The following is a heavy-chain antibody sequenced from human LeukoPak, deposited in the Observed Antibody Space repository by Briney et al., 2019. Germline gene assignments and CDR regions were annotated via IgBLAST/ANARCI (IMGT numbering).Heavy chain of an antibody. Sequence: SETLSLTCTVSAYSISSDYYWVWIRQPPGQGLEWIREIYHSGSTNYNPSLKSRVTISVDKSKNQFSLKLSSVTAADTAVYYCARTDYSHYFDYWGQGTLVTVSS. V-gene: IGHV4-38-2*02. CDR1: AYSISSDYY. J-gene: IGHJ4*02. CDR3: ARTDYSHYFDY. CDR2: IYHSGST. D-gene: IGHD4-11*01.